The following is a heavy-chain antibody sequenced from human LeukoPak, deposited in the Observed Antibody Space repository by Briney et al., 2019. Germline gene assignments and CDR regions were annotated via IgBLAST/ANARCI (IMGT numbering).Heavy chain of an antibody. CDR2: ISGSGGNT. D-gene: IGHD3-10*01. V-gene: IGHV3-23*01. J-gene: IGHJ4*02. Sequence: GGSLRLSCAASGFTFSSYAMSWVRQAPGKGLEWVSTISGSGGNTYYAYSMKGRFTISRDNSKNSLDLQMQSLRVEDTAVYYCARVIRGGVDYWGQGTLVTVSS. CDR1: GFTFSSYA. CDR3: ARVIRGGVDY.